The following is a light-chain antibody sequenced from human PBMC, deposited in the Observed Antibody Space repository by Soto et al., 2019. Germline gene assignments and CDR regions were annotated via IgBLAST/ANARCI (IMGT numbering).Light chain of an antibody. V-gene: IGKV3-11*01. Sequence: EIVLTQSPATLSLSPGERATLSCRASQSVSSYLAWYQQKPGQAPRLLIYDASNRATGIPARFSGSGSGTDFTLTISSLEPEDLAVYYCQQRSTWPLTCGGGTKVEIK. J-gene: IGKJ4*01. CDR1: QSVSSY. CDR3: QQRSTWPLT. CDR2: DAS.